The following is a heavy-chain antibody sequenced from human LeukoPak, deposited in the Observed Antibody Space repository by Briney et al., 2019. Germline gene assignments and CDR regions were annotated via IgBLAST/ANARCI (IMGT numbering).Heavy chain of an antibody. D-gene: IGHD2-15*01. CDR2: IYYSGSN. J-gene: IGHJ4*02. CDR1: ARSISSYY. V-gene: IGHV4-59*08. Sequence: SQTLSLTCTVSARSISSYYWSWIRQPPGKGLEWIGYIYYSGSNNYNPSLKSRVTISVGTSKNQFSLKLSSVTAADTAVYYCARHLLYCGGVSGYSHFDNWGQGKLVTVSS. CDR3: ARHLLYCGGVSGYSHFDN.